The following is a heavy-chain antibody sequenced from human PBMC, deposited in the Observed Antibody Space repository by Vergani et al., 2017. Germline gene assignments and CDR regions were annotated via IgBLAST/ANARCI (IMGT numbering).Heavy chain of an antibody. CDR1: GGTFSIYA. J-gene: IGHJ3*02. V-gene: IGHV1-69*13. CDR2: IIPIFGTA. D-gene: IGHD4-23*01. CDR3: ARRGRKTTVVTGRDAFDI. Sequence: QVQLVQSGAEVKKPGSSVKVSCKASGGTFSIYAIRWVRQAPGQGLEWMGRIIPIFGTANYAQKFQGRVTITADGSTSTAYMELSSLRSEDTAVYYCARRGRKTTVVTGRDAFDIWGQGTMVTVSS.